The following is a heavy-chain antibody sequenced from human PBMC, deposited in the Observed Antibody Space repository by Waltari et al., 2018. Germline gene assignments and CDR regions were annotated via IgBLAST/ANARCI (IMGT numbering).Heavy chain of an antibody. CDR2: LYYSGTT. Sequence: QVQLQESGPGLLQPSETLSLTCTVSGGSVSTYYGSWIRQPPGKGLEWIGYLYYSGTTNYNPSLKSRVTISVDTSKNQFSLKLNSVTAADTAVYYCATPGSGWLAPIDYWGQGALVTVSS. J-gene: IGHJ4*02. V-gene: IGHV4-59*02. CDR3: ATPGSGWLAPIDY. D-gene: IGHD6-19*01. CDR1: GGSVSTYY.